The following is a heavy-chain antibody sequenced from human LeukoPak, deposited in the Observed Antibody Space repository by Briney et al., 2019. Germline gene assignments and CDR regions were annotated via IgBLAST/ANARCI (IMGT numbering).Heavy chain of an antibody. V-gene: IGHV4-4*07. D-gene: IGHD3-3*01. J-gene: IGHJ4*02. Sequence: SETLSLTCTVSGGSISSYYWSWIRQPAGKGLEWIGRIYTSGSTNYNPSLKSRVTMSVDTSKNQFSLKLSSVTAADTAVYYCARDGRSPDFWSGYYFDYWGQGTLVTVSS. CDR3: ARDGRSPDFWSGYYFDY. CDR1: GGSISSYY. CDR2: IYTSGST.